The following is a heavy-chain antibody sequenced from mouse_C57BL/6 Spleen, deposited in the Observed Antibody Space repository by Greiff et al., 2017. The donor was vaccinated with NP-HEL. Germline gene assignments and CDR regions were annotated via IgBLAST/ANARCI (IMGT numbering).Heavy chain of an antibody. D-gene: IGHD2-5*01. CDR2: IDPETGGT. CDR3: TRESNIEGFAY. J-gene: IGHJ3*01. V-gene: IGHV1-15*01. CDR1: GYTFTDYE. Sequence: QVHVKQSGAELVRPGASVTLSCKASGYTFTDYEMHWVKQTPVHGLEWIGAIDPETGGTAYNQKFKGKAILTADKSSSTAYMELRSLTSEDSAVYYCTRESNIEGFAYWGQGTLVTVSA.